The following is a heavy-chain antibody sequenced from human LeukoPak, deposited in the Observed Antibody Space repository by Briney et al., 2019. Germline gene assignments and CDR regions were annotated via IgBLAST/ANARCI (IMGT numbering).Heavy chain of an antibody. Sequence: GGSLRLSCAASGFAFDNTGMSGVRQTPGTGLEWVSSISRGGDMTFYADSVRGRFTVSRDNSINTLYLQMNSLRAEDTAVYFCANMEAIAKWYFDIWGRGTLVTVSS. V-gene: IGHV3-23*01. J-gene: IGHJ2*01. CDR2: ISRGGDMT. D-gene: IGHD2-21*01. CDR1: GFAFDNTG. CDR3: ANMEAIAKWYFDI.